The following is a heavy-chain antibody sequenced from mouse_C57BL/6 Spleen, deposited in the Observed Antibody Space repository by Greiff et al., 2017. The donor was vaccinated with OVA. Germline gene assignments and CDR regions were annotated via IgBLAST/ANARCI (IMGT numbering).Heavy chain of an antibody. CDR2: IDPANGNT. D-gene: IGHD2-3*01. CDR3: ASGDGYYVGSAY. CDR1: GFNIKNTY. V-gene: IGHV14-3*01. J-gene: IGHJ3*01. Sequence: EVKVVESVAELVRPGASVKLSCTASGFNIKNTYMHWVKQRPEQGLEWIGRIDPANGNTKYAPKFQGKATITADTSSNTAYLQLSSLTSEDTAIYYCASGDGYYVGSAYWGQGTLVTVSA.